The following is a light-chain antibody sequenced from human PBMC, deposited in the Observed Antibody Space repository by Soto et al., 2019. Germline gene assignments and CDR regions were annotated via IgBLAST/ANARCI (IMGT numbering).Light chain of an antibody. CDR1: QGISNY. CDR2: AAS. CDR3: LLPNSHPRA. V-gene: IGKV1-17*01. Sequence: IERAPCRSSLSVSVGDRVIITCRASQGISNYLAWYQQKPGEVPKLLIFAASTLQSGVPSRFSGSGSGTEFTLTISSLQPEDFASHSCLLPNSHPRAFRQGTKVDIK. J-gene: IGKJ1*01.